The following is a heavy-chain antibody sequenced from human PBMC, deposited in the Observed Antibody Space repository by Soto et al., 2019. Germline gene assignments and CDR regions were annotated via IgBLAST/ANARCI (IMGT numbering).Heavy chain of an antibody. CDR3: AGVLVEGAYYYDSSGFLDAFDI. J-gene: IGHJ3*02. CDR1: GGTFSSYA. CDR2: IIPIFGTA. Sequence: SVKVSCKASGGTFSSYAISWVRQAPGQGLEWMGGIIPIFGTANYAQKFQGRVTITADKSTSTAYMELSSLRSEDTAVYYCAGVLVEGAYYYDSSGFLDAFDIWGQGTMVTVSS. D-gene: IGHD3-22*01. V-gene: IGHV1-69*06.